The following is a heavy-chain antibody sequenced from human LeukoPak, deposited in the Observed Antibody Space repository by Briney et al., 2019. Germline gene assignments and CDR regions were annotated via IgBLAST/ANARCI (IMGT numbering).Heavy chain of an antibody. D-gene: IGHD3-3*01. CDR2: IRGSGGST. CDR3: AKDMPLNYDFWSGYPYYFDY. CDR1: GFTFSSYA. J-gene: IGHJ4*02. Sequence: PGGSLRLSCAASGFTFSSYAMSWVRQAPGKGLEWVSAIRGSGGSTYYADSVKGRFTISRDNSKNTLYLQMNSLRAEDTAVYYCAKDMPLNYDFWSGYPYYFDYWGQGTLVTVSS. V-gene: IGHV3-23*01.